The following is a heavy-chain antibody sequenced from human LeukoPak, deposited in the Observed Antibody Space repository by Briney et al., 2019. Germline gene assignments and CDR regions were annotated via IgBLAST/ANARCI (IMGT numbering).Heavy chain of an antibody. J-gene: IGHJ6*03. CDR2: IYPGDSDT. V-gene: IGHV5-51*01. D-gene: IGHD6-19*01. CDR3: ARHPGYSSGWSYYYYYYMDV. Sequence: GESLKISCKGSGYSFTSYWIGWVRQMPGKGLGWMGIIYPGDSDTRYSPSFQGQVTISADKSISTAYLQWSSLKASDTAMYYCARHPGYSSGWSYYYYYYMDVWGKGTTVTVSS. CDR1: GYSFTSYW.